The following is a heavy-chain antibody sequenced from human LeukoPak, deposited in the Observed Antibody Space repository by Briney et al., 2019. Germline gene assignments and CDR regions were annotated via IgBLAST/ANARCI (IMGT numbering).Heavy chain of an antibody. D-gene: IGHD6-13*01. CDR1: GGSFSGYY. V-gene: IGHV4-34*01. J-gene: IGHJ6*03. CDR2: INHSGST. CDR3: ARGTSSSWSRFPLVYYYYYYMDV. Sequence: KPSETVSLTCAVYGGSFSGYYWSWIRQPPGKGLEWIGEINHSGSTNYNPSLKSRVTISVDTSKNQFSLKLSSVTAADTAVYYCARGTSSSWSRFPLVYYYYYYMDVWGKGTTVTVSS.